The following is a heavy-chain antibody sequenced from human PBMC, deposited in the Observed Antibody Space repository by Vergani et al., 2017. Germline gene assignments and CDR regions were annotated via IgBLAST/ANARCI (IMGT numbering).Heavy chain of an antibody. J-gene: IGHJ4*02. V-gene: IGHV4-39*01. CDR3: ARLPVYGGNSY. Sequence: QLQLQESVPALVKPAETLSLTCTASGCSISSSSYYWGWIPHPPGKGLKWSESLDYSGSNYYNPSLKSRVTICVDTSKNQFSLKLSSVTAADTAVYYCARLPVYGGNSYWGQGTLVIVSS. CDR1: GCSISSSSYY. CDR2: LDYSGSN. D-gene: IGHD4-23*01.